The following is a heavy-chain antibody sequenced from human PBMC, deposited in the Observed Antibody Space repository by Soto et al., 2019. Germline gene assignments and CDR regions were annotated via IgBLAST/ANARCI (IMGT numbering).Heavy chain of an antibody. CDR1: GYTFTGYY. Sequence: SVKVSCKAFGYTFTGYYIHWVRQAPGQGLEWMAYIDPNSGATKYAQKFQGLVTLTRDTSIRTAYMELTSLRSDDTAVYYCARGGGTIFAPLPWGQGTLVTVSS. CDR2: IDPNSGAT. V-gene: IGHV1-2*04. J-gene: IGHJ5*02. CDR3: ARGGGTIFAPLP. D-gene: IGHD1-1*01.